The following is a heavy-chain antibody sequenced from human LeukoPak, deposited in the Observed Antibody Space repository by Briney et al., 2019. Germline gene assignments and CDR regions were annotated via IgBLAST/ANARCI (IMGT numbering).Heavy chain of an antibody. V-gene: IGHV3-48*04. CDR1: GFTFSSYS. CDR3: AREDTAMWGYYYGMDV. Sequence: GGSLRLSCAASGFTFSSYSMNWVRQAPGKGLEWVSYISSSSSTIYYADSVKGRFTISRDNAKNSLYLQMNSLRAEDTAVYYCAREDTAMWGYYYGMDVWGQGTTVTVSS. J-gene: IGHJ6*02. D-gene: IGHD5-18*01. CDR2: ISSSSSTI.